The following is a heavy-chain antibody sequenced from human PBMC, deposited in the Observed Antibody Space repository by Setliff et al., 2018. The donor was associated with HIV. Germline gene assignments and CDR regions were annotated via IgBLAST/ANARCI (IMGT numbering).Heavy chain of an antibody. V-gene: IGHV3-21*01. Sequence: GGSLRLSCAASGFTFSSYSMNWVRQAPGKGLEWVSSISSSSSYIYYADSVKGRLTISRDNAKNSLYLQMNSLRAEDTAVYYCARYWVGSRSWSPDYWGQGTLVTVSS. J-gene: IGHJ4*02. CDR2: ISSSSSYI. D-gene: IGHD6-13*01. CDR1: GFTFSSYS. CDR3: ARYWVGSRSWSPDY.